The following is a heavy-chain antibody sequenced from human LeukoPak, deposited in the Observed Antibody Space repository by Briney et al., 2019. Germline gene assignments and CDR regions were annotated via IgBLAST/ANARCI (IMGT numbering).Heavy chain of an antibody. V-gene: IGHV4-59*01. Sequence: SETLSLTCTVSGVSISIYYWSWIRQPPGKGLKWIGYIYNSESTYYNPSLKSRVTISLDTSKNQFSPRLNSVTAADTAVYYCARVKGSNWFDPWGQGTLVTVSS. J-gene: IGHJ5*02. CDR3: ARVKGSNWFDP. D-gene: IGHD6-6*01. CDR1: GVSISIYY. CDR2: IYNSEST.